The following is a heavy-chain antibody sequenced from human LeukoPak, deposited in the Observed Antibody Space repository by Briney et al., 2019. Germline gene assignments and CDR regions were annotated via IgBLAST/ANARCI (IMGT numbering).Heavy chain of an antibody. J-gene: IGHJ4*02. CDR3: ATLTTPLFDY. Sequence: SETLSLTCAVYGGSFSGYYWSWIRQPPGKGLEWIGEINHSGSTNYNPSLKSRVTISVDTSKNQFSLKLSSVTVADTAVYYCATLTTPLFDYWGQGTLVTVSS. CDR1: GGSFSGYY. D-gene: IGHD4-17*01. V-gene: IGHV4-34*01. CDR2: INHSGST.